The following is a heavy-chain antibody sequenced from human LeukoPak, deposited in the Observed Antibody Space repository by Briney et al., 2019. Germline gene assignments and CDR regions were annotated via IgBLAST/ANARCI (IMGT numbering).Heavy chain of an antibody. D-gene: IGHD3-16*02. CDR3: ARDNRYTGNYLDAFDI. V-gene: IGHV3-33*01. CDR2: IGNDGSSN. CDR1: GFIFSAYG. Sequence: GGPLSLSCAASGFIFSAYGMLWVREATGRGVECLAVIGNDGSSNNSSDAVKGRFTISRDNSKNTLYMQLNNLRVEDTAVYFCARDNRYTGNYLDAFDIWGQGTLVTVSS. J-gene: IGHJ3*02.